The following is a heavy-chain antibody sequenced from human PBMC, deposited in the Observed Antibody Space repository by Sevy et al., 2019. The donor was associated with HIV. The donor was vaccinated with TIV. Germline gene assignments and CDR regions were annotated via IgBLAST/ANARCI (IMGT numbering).Heavy chain of an antibody. J-gene: IGHJ3*02. CDR3: ATQSKGAFDI. D-gene: IGHD4-4*01. CDR1: AYSFSSYW. Sequence: GESLKISCKGSAYSFSSYWVGWVRQMPGKGLDWMGIIYPGDSDTKYSPSFQGQVTISADKSISTAYLQWSSLKASDTAMYYCATQSKGAFDIWGQGTMVTVSS. CDR2: IYPGDSDT. V-gene: IGHV5-51*01.